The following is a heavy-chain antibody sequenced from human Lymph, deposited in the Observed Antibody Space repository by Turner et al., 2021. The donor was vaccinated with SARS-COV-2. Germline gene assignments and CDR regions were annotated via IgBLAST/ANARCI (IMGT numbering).Heavy chain of an antibody. D-gene: IGHD3-10*01. CDR3: AREMGSGSDY. Sequence: QVKLVVSGGGVVHPGRSMRISCTASGFTFSSYAMHWVRQAPGKGLECVSLISYDGSNKYYADSVKGRFTISRDNSKNTLYLQMNSLRTEDTAVYYCAREMGSGSDYWGQGTLVTVSS. V-gene: IGHV3-30*04. J-gene: IGHJ4*02. CDR1: GFTFSSYA. CDR2: ISYDGSNK.